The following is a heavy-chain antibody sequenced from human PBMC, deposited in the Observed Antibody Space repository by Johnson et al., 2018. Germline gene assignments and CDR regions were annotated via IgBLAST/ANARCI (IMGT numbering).Heavy chain of an antibody. CDR3: ARSWGYYDI. CDR2: LYTSGGT. J-gene: IGHJ3*02. D-gene: IGHD2-15*01. CDR1: GGSISSGSYY. Sequence: QVQLQESGPGLVKPSLTLSLTCTVSGGSISSGSYYWNWIRQPAGKGLEWIGRLYTSGGTNYNPSLKSRVTILVDTSKNQFSLRLNSVTAADTAVYYCARSWGYYDIWGQGTMVTVSS. V-gene: IGHV4-61*02.